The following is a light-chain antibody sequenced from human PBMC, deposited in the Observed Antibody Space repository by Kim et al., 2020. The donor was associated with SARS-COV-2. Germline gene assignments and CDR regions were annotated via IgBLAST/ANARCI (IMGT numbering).Light chain of an antibody. CDR2: GAS. V-gene: IGKV3-15*01. CDR3: QQYNDWRT. J-gene: IGKJ1*01. CDR1: QSVSSN. Sequence: EIVMTQSPATLSVSPGERATLSCRASQSVSSNLAWYQQKPGQAPRLLIYGASTRATGIPARFSGSGSGTEFTLTISSLQSGDFGIYFCQQYNDWRTFGQGTKVEIK.